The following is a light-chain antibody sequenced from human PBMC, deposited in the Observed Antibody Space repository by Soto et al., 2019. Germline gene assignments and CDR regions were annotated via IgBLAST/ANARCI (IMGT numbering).Light chain of an antibody. Sequence: DIQMTQSPSSLSASVGDRVTITCRASQSISSYLNWYQQKPGKAPKLLFYAASSLQSGVPSRFSGIGSGTDFTLTISSLQPEDFATYYCQQSYSTPWTFGQGTKVDIK. CDR1: QSISSY. V-gene: IGKV1-39*01. J-gene: IGKJ1*01. CDR2: AAS. CDR3: QQSYSTPWT.